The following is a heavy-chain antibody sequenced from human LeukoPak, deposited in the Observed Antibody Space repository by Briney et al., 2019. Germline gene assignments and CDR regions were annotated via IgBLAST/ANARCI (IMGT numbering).Heavy chain of an antibody. Sequence: PGGSLRLSCAASGFTFSSNAMSWVRQAPGKGLEWVSYISGSGGSTYYADSVKGRFTISRDNSKNTLYLQMNSLRDEDSAAYYCARVYLERLTAGYFDHWGQGTWVTVSP. V-gene: IGHV3-23*01. CDR2: ISGSGGST. J-gene: IGHJ4*02. CDR3: ARVYLERLTAGYFDH. CDR1: GFTFSSNA. D-gene: IGHD2-8*01.